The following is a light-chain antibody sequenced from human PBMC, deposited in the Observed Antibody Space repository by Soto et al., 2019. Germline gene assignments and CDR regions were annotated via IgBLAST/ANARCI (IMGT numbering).Light chain of an antibody. CDR1: QSVSSY. CDR3: QQRSNWLT. CDR2: DAS. Sequence: EIVLTQSPATLALSPGERATLSCRASQSVSSYLAWYQQKPGQAPRLLIYDASNRATGIPARFSGSGSGTDFTVTISGLAPEDFAVYYCQQRSNWLTFGGGTKVEIK. V-gene: IGKV3-11*01. J-gene: IGKJ4*01.